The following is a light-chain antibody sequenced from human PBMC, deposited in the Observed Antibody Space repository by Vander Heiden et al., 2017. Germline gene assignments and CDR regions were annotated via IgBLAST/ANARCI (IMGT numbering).Light chain of an antibody. J-gene: IGLJ2*01. Sequence: QSALTQPPSVSAAPGQRVTISCTGTSSNIGAGYDVHWYQQLPGTAPKLLIYGNSNRPSGVPDRFSGSKSGTSASLAITGLQAEDEADYYCQSYDSSLSGHVVFGGGTKLTVL. CDR1: SSNIGAGYD. CDR2: GNS. CDR3: QSYDSSLSGHVV. V-gene: IGLV1-40*01.